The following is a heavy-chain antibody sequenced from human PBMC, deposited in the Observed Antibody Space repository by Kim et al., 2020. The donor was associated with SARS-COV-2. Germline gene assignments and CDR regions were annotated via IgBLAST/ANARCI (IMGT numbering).Heavy chain of an antibody. D-gene: IGHD3-3*01. CDR2: INAGNGNT. J-gene: IGHJ4*02. Sequence: ASVKVSCKASGYTFTSYAMHWVRQAPGQRLEWMGWINAGNGNTKYSQKFQGRVTITRDTSASTAYMELSSLRSEDTAVYYCARAWITIFGVVTPYYFDYWGQGTLVTVSS. CDR3: ARAWITIFGVVTPYYFDY. CDR1: GYTFTSYA. V-gene: IGHV1-3*01.